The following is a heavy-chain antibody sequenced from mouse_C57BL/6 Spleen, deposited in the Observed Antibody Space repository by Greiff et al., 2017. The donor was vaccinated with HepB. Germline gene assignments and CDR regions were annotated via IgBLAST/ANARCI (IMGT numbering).Heavy chain of an antibody. CDR3: ARDRITTVVWYFDV. Sequence: EVQVVESGGGLVKPGGSLKLSCAASGFTFSSYAMSWVRQTPEKRLEWVATISDGGSYTYYPDNVKGRFTISRDNAKNNLYLQMSHLKSEDTAMYYCARDRITTVVWYFDVWGTGTTVTVSS. CDR1: GFTFSSYA. D-gene: IGHD1-1*01. V-gene: IGHV5-4*01. CDR2: ISDGGSYT. J-gene: IGHJ1*03.